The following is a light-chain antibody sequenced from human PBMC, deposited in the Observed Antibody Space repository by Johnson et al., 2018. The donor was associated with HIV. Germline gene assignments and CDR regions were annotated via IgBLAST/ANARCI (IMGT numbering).Light chain of an antibody. CDR3: GTWDSSLTAGF. Sequence: QSVLTQPPSVSAAPGQMVTISCSGSSSNIGRNYVSWYQQLPGTAPKLLIYDNNKRPSGIPDRFSGSQSGTSATLGITGLQTGDEADYYCGTWDSSLTAGFFGTGTKVTVL. V-gene: IGLV1-51*01. J-gene: IGLJ1*01. CDR2: DNN. CDR1: SSNIGRNY.